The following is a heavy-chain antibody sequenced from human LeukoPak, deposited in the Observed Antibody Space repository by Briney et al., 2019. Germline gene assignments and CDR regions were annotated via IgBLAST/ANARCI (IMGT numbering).Heavy chain of an antibody. D-gene: IGHD5-24*01. J-gene: IGHJ2*01. CDR3: ASARDGYNGLYFDL. Sequence: SETLSLTCSVSGGSISSYYWSWIRQPPGKGLEWIGDIYYSGSTNYNPSLKSRVTISVDTSKNQFSLKLSSVTAADTAVYYCASARDGYNGLYFDLWGRGTLVTVSS. CDR1: GGSISSYY. CDR2: IYYSGST. V-gene: IGHV4-59*08.